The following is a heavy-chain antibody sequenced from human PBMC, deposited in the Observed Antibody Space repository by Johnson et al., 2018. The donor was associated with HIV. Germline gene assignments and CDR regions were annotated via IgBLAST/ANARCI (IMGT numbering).Heavy chain of an antibody. CDR2: ISWNSGSI. CDR3: AKCRGLGARGAFDI. V-gene: IGHV3-9*01. Sequence: VQLVESGGGLVQPGRSLRLSCAASGFTFDDYAMHWVRQAPGKGLEWVSGISWNSGSIGYADSVKGRFTISRDNAKNSLYLQMSSLRAEDTAVHYCAKCRGLGARGAFDIWGQGTMVTVSS. CDR1: GFTFDDYA. J-gene: IGHJ3*02. D-gene: IGHD5-12*01.